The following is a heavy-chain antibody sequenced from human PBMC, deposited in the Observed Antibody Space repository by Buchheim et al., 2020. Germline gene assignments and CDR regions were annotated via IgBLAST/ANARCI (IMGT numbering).Heavy chain of an antibody. J-gene: IGHJ4*02. CDR2: ISGSGGST. CDR3: AKLSQRYYYGSGSLFDY. D-gene: IGHD3-10*01. Sequence: EVQLLESGGGLVQPGGSLRLSCAASGFTFSSYAMSWVRQAPGKGLEWVSAISGSGGSTYYADSVKGRFTISRDNYKNTLYLQMNSLRAEDTAVYYCAKLSQRYYYGSGSLFDYWGQGTL. CDR1: GFTFSSYA. V-gene: IGHV3-23*01.